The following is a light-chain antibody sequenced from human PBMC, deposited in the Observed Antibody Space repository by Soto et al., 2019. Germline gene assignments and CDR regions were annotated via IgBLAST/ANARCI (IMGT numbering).Light chain of an antibody. CDR1: SSNIGAGYD. CDR3: QSYDSSLSGVL. V-gene: IGLV1-40*01. Sequence: QSALAQPPSVSGAPGQKVTISCTGSSSNIGAGYDLHWYQQLPGTAPKLLLYGNSNRPSGVPDRFSGSKSGTSASLAITGLQAEDEADYYCQSYDSSLSGVLFGGGTKLTVL. J-gene: IGLJ2*01. CDR2: GNS.